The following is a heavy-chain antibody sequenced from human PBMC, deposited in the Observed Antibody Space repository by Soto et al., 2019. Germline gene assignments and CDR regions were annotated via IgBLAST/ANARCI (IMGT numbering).Heavy chain of an antibody. J-gene: IGHJ6*02. CDR1: GYTFTSYG. D-gene: IGHD4-17*01. CDR2: ISAYNGNT. CDR3: ARLTRLTSGDYRSHYYYNGMDV. V-gene: IGHV1-18*04. Sequence: ASVKVSCKASGYTFTSYGVSWVRQAPGQGIEWMGWISAYNGNTNYAQKRQGRVTMTTDTSTSTAYMELRSMRSDDAAVYYCARLTRLTSGDYRSHYYYNGMDVWGQGTTVTVSS.